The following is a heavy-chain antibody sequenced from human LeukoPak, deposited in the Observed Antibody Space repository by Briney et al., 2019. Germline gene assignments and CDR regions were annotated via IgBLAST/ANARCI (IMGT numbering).Heavy chain of an antibody. Sequence: GGSLRLSCAASGFTFDDYAMHWVRQAPGKGLEWVSLISWDGGSTYYADSAKGRFTISRDNSKNSLYLQMNSLRAEDTALYYCAKDGGYSYGYGSFDYWGQGTLVTVSS. CDR1: GFTFDDYA. D-gene: IGHD5-18*01. J-gene: IGHJ4*02. CDR2: ISWDGGST. V-gene: IGHV3-43D*03. CDR3: AKDGGYSYGYGSFDY.